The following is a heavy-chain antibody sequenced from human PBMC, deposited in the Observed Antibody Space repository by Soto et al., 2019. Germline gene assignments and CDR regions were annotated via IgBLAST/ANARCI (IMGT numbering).Heavy chain of an antibody. D-gene: IGHD3-16*02. CDR2: ILSKNDGGTT. CDR3: TTYDYISVIYRYRWAY. Sequence: EVQLVESGGGFVTPGGSLRLSCAASGFTFSDSWMGWVRQAPGKGLEWVGRILSKNDGGTTDYAASVKGRVTISRDDSKNTLYLPMNSLKTEVTAGYYCTTYDYISVIYRYRWAYWGQGTLVTVSS. V-gene: IGHV3-15*01. CDR1: GFTFSDSW. J-gene: IGHJ4*02.